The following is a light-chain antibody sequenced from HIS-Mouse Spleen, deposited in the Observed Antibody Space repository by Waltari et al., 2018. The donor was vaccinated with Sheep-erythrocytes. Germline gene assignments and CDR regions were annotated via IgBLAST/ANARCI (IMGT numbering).Light chain of an antibody. Sequence: DIQMTQSPSSLSASVGDRVTITCRASQSISSYLNWSQQKPGKAPKLLIYAASRLQSGVPSRFSGSGSATDFTLTINSLQPEAFATYYCQQSYSTPPTFGGGTKVEIK. J-gene: IGKJ4*01. CDR1: QSISSY. CDR2: AAS. CDR3: QQSYSTPPT. V-gene: IGKV1-39*01.